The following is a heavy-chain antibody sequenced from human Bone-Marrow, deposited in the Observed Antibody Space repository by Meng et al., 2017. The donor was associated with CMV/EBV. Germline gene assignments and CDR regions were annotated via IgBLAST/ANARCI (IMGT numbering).Heavy chain of an antibody. D-gene: IGHD3-22*01. CDR3: VRGVYSSPNYYGMDV. V-gene: IGHV3-21*01. Sequence: LSLTCAASGFTFSGYGMNWVRQAPGKGLEWVSSITSGSSYRYYADSVKGRFTISRDNAKNSLFFQMNSLRAEDTAVYYCVRGVYSSPNYYGMDVWGQGTTVTVSS. J-gene: IGHJ6*02. CDR2: ITSGSSYR. CDR1: GFTFSGYG.